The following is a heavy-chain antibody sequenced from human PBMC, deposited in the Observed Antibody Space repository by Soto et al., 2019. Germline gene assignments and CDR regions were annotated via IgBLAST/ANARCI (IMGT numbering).Heavy chain of an antibody. D-gene: IGHD6-19*01. CDR3: AKGASGWLDY. Sequence: PGGSLSLSCAASGFTFSSYGMHWVRQAPGKGLEWVAVISYDGSNKYYADSVKGRFTISRDNSKNTLYLQMNSLRAEDTAVYYCAKGASGWLDYWGQGTLVTFSS. J-gene: IGHJ4*02. CDR1: GFTFSSYG. CDR2: ISYDGSNK. V-gene: IGHV3-30*18.